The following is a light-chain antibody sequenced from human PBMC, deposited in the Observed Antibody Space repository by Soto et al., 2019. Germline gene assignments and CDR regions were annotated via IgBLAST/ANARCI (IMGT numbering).Light chain of an antibody. Sequence: EIVLTQSPVALSLSPGERVTLSCRASQSVSSTLLTWYQQKPGQAPRLLIYGVSSRATGIPDRFSGSGSGTDFTLTISRLEPEDFAVYFCQHYGDSSWTFGQGTKVDIK. CDR3: QHYGDSSWT. J-gene: IGKJ1*01. V-gene: IGKV3-20*01. CDR1: QSVSSTL. CDR2: GVS.